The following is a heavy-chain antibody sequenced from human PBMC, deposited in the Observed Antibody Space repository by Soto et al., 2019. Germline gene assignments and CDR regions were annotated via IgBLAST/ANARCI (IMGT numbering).Heavy chain of an antibody. Sequence: GSVKVCFKASGYPFTGYYMHLVRQAPGQGLEWMGWINPNSGGTNYAQKFQGRVTMTRYTSISTAYMELSRLRSDDTAVYYCARGVHERVYYYGMDVWGHGTTVTVSS. J-gene: IGHJ6*01. D-gene: IGHD3-3*01. V-gene: IGHV1-2*02. CDR3: ARGVHERVYYYGMDV. CDR1: GYPFTGYY. CDR2: INPNSGGT.